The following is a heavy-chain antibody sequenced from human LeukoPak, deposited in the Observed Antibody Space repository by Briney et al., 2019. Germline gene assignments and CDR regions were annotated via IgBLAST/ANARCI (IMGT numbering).Heavy chain of an antibody. CDR2: IYYSGTT. V-gene: IGHV4-30-4*01. CDR1: GGSISSGDYY. D-gene: IGHD3-10*01. CDR3: ARGPYGSGSYY. Sequence: SETLSLTCTVSGGSISSGDYYWSWIRQPPGKGLEWIGYIYYSGTTYYNPSLKSRVTISVDTSKNQFSLKLTSVTAADTAVYFCARGPYGSGSYYWGQGTLVTVSS. J-gene: IGHJ4*02.